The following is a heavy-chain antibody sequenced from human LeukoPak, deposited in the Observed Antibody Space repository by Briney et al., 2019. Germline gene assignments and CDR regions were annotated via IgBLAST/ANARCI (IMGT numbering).Heavy chain of an antibody. CDR3: ARQDSGSIYNWFDP. CDR2: ISSSGSTR. J-gene: IGHJ5*02. CDR1: GFTFSSYE. D-gene: IGHD3-10*01. Sequence: PGGSLRLSCEASGFTFSSYEMNWVRQAPGKGLEWISYISSSGSTRYYADSVKGRFTNSRDNARNSLYLQMNSLRVEDTAVYYCARQDSGSIYNWFDPWGQGTLVTVSS. V-gene: IGHV3-48*03.